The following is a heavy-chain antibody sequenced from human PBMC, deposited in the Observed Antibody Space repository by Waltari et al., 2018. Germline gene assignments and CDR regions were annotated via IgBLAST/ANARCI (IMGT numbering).Heavy chain of an antibody. CDR2: IDSSGTKI. CDR1: GFTPSSYE. Sequence: ELHLVQSGGGLVQPGGSLRLPCGASGFTPSSYEVIWIRQPPGKGLEWVSYIDSSGTKISYADSVKGRFTISRDNARNSVSLLVNSLTAEDTAVYFCARENYYASCFDIWGQGTTVTVSS. CDR3: ARENYYASCFDI. J-gene: IGHJ6*02. V-gene: IGHV3-48*03. D-gene: IGHD3-10*01.